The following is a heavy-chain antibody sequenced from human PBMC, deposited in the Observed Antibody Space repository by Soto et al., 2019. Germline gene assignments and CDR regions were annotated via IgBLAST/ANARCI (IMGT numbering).Heavy chain of an antibody. CDR1: GGSISSGGYY. Sequence: SETLSLTCTVSGGSISSGGYYWSWIRQHPGKGLEWIGYIYYSGSTYYNPSLKSRVTISVDTSKNQFSLKLSSVTAADTAVYYCASTAPYYYGSGSYPDYFDYWGQGTLVTVSS. CDR2: IYYSGST. CDR3: ASTAPYYYGSGSYPDYFDY. J-gene: IGHJ4*02. V-gene: IGHV4-31*03. D-gene: IGHD3-10*01.